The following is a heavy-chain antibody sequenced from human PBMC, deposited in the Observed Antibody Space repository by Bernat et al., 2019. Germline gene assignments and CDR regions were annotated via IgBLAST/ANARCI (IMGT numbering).Heavy chain of an antibody. CDR1: GDSISSSAW. CDR3: ARDPVAAVGTAFDI. V-gene: IGHV4-4*02. CDR2: IYHNGNI. J-gene: IGHJ3*02. D-gene: IGHD6-13*01. Sequence: QVQLQESGPQLVKPSGTLSLTCVVSGDSISSSAWWSWVRQPPGKGLEWSAEIYHNGNINYNPSLRSRVTISIDKTEYQIYLRRISVPAADTAVYYCARDPVAAVGTAFDIRGKGTMVTVSS.